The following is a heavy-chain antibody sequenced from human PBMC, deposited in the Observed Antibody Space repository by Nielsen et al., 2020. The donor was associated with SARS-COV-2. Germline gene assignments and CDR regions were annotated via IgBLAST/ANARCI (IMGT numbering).Heavy chain of an antibody. Sequence: GESLKISCEASGFAFSTYGMHWVRQVPGKGLEWVAYISYEGSKQFYADFVKGRFTLSRDSSKNTLYLQMSSLRAEDTAVYYCATARSSTIFWFDPWGQGTLVTVSS. J-gene: IGHJ5*02. V-gene: IGHV3-30*03. D-gene: IGHD3-9*01. CDR2: ISYEGSKQ. CDR1: GFAFSTYG. CDR3: ATARSSTIFWFDP.